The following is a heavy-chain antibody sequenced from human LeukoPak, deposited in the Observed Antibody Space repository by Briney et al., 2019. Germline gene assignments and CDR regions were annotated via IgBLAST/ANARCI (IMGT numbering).Heavy chain of an antibody. V-gene: IGHV4-4*07. D-gene: IGHD3-16*01. CDR2: IYTSGST. J-gene: IGHJ4*02. CDR1: GGSISSYY. Sequence: SETLSLTCTVSGGSISSYYWSWIRQPAGKGLEWIGRIYTSGSTNYNPSLKSRVLISVDTSQNQFSLKLSSVTAADTAVYYCARMGESGRYHDYWGQGTLVTVSS. CDR3: ARMGESGRYHDY.